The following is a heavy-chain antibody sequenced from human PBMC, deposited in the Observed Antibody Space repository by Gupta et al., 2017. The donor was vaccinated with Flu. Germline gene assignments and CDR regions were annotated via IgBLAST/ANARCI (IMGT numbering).Heavy chain of an antibody. CDR2: IYYSGST. CDR1: GGSISSSSYY. D-gene: IGHD3-9*01. CDR3: ARHANILTGYLGWFDP. V-gene: IGHV4-39*01. J-gene: IGHJ5*02. Sequence: QLQLQESGPGLVKPSETLSLTCTVSGGSISSSSYYWGWIRQPPGKGLEWIGSIYYSGSTYYNPSLKSRVTISVDTSKNQFSLKLSSVTAADTAVYYCARHANILTGYLGWFDPWGQGTLVTVSS.